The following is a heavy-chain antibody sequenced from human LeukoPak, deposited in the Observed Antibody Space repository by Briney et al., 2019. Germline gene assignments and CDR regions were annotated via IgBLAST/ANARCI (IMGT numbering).Heavy chain of an antibody. Sequence: SETLSLTCAVYGGSFSGYYWSWIRQPPGKGLEWIGEINHSGSTNYNPSLKSRVTISVDTSKNQFSLKLNSVTAADTAVYYCARGRLYDYWGQGTLVTVSS. CDR1: GGSFSGYY. J-gene: IGHJ4*02. CDR2: INHSGST. V-gene: IGHV4-34*01. CDR3: ARGRLYDY.